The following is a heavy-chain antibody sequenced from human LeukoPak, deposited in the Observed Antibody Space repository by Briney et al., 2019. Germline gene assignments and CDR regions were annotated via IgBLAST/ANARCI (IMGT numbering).Heavy chain of an antibody. D-gene: IGHD3-9*01. J-gene: IGHJ3*02. CDR2: ISWNSCSI. Sequence: PGGSLRLSCVASGFTGSSKYMSWVRQAPGKGREWVSGISWNSCSIVYADSVKGRFTISREHDKNSLYVQMNSLRAEDTALYYCAKGPRYFKGNAFDIWGQGTMVTVSS. CDR1: GFTGSSKY. V-gene: IGHV3-9*01. CDR3: AKGPRYFKGNAFDI.